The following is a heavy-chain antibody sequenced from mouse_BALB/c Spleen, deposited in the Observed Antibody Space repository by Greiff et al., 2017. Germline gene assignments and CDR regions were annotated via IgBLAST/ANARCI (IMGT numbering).Heavy chain of an antibody. CDR3: TGEVRRFYAMDD. CDR2: IRLKSNNYAT. J-gene: IGHJ4*01. CDR1: GFTFSNYW. D-gene: IGHD2-14*01. V-gene: IGHV6-6*02. Sequence: EVKLMESGGGLVQPGGSMKLSCVASGFTFSNYWMNWVRQSPEKGLEWVAEIRLKSNNYATHYAESVKGRFTISRDDSKSSVYLQMNNLRAEDTGIYYCTGEVRRFYAMDDWGQGTSVTVSS.